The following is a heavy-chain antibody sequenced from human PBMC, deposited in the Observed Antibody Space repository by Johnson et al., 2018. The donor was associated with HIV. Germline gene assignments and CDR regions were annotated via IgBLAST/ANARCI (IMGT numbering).Heavy chain of an antibody. D-gene: IGHD3-10*01. J-gene: IGHJ3*02. Sequence: QVQLVESGGGVVQPGRSLRLSCAASGFTFSLYAMHWVRQAPGKGLEWVAVISYDGSDKYYADSVKGRFTISRDNSKNRLYLQMNSLRAEDTAVYYCARVLRGQPRSPFDSWGQGTMVTVSS. CDR3: ARVLRGQPRSPFDS. CDR1: GFTFSLYA. CDR2: ISYDGSDK. V-gene: IGHV3-30*04.